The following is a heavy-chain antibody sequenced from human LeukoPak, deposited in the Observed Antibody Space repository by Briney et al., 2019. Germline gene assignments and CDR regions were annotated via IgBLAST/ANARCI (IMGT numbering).Heavy chain of an antibody. CDR1: GGSISSDY. Sequence: SETLSLTCTVSGGSISSDYWSWIRQPAGKGLEWIGRIYTSGSTNYNPSLKSRVTISVDKSKNQFSLKLYSVTAADTAVYYCASASSGYCSSTTCCATFVYWGEETLDTVSS. CDR3: ASASSGYCSSTTCCATFVY. V-gene: IGHV4-4*07. D-gene: IGHD2-2*01. CDR2: IYTSGST. J-gene: IGHJ4*02.